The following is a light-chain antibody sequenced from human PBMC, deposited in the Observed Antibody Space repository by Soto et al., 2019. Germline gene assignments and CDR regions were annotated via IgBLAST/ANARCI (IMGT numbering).Light chain of an antibody. J-gene: IGKJ1*01. V-gene: IGKV1-9*01. Sequence: DDRVSMSVASVSGSIANRLTITGLGSRGISSFLAWYQQKPGKAPKLLIYAASTLQSGVPARFSGSGSGTDCTLTISSLQPEDFAAYYSQQHESYPKTFGEGTKVDIK. CDR3: QQHESYPKT. CDR1: RGISSF. CDR2: AAS.